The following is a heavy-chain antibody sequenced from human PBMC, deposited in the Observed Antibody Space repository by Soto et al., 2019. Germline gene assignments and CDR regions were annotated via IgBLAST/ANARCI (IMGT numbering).Heavy chain of an antibody. CDR1: VYTFTSYY. Sequence: QVQLVQSGAEVKKPGASVKVSCKASVYTFTSYYMHWVRQAPGQGLEWMGIINPSGGSTSYAQKFQGRVTMTRDTSTSTVYMELSSLRSEDTAVYYCARDFIVVVPAANPRPEGYYYYYYGMDVWGQGTTVTVSS. CDR3: ARDFIVVVPAANPRPEGYYYYYYGMDV. V-gene: IGHV1-46*01. CDR2: INPSGGST. J-gene: IGHJ6*02. D-gene: IGHD2-2*01.